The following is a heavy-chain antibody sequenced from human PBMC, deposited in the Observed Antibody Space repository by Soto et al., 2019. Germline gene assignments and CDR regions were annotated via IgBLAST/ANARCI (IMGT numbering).Heavy chain of an antibody. Sequence: QVQLRESGPGLVKPSETLSLTCTVSGGSISPYYWSWIRQPPGKGLEWIGYIYYTGSTNYSPSLKSRVTISLDTSKNQFSLKLNSLTAADTAVYYCARGSPLSSSFPLDYWGQGTLVAVSS. CDR2: IYYTGST. CDR3: ARGSPLSSSFPLDY. J-gene: IGHJ4*02. D-gene: IGHD6-6*01. V-gene: IGHV4-59*12. CDR1: GGSISPYY.